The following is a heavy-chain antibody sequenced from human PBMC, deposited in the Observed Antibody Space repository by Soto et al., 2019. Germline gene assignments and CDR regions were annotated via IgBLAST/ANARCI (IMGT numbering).Heavy chain of an antibody. CDR1: GGSISSGGYY. CDR3: ARVYCSSTSCYQYFDY. CDR2: IYYSGST. J-gene: IGHJ4*02. D-gene: IGHD2-2*01. Sequence: SETLSLTCTVSGGSISSGGYYWSWIRQHPGKGLEWIGYIYYSGSTYYNPSLKSRVTISVDTSKNQFSLKLSSVTAADTAVYYCARVYCSSTSCYQYFDYWGQGTLVTVSS. V-gene: IGHV4-31*03.